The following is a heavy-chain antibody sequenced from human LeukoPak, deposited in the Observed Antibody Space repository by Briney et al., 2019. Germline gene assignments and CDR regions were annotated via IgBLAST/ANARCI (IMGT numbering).Heavy chain of an antibody. D-gene: IGHD3-10*01. Sequence: NPSETLSLTCTVSGGSITSSSYHWGWIRQPPGKKLEWIGSIYHGGSTYYNPSLTGRVTIYVDKSKNQFSLKLTSVTAADTSVYFCVVLNGVDQYGSGSLSSGWFDPWGQGTLVTVSS. J-gene: IGHJ5*02. CDR1: GGSITSSSYH. CDR2: IYHGGST. CDR3: VVLNGVDQYGSGSLSSGWFDP. V-gene: IGHV4-39*01.